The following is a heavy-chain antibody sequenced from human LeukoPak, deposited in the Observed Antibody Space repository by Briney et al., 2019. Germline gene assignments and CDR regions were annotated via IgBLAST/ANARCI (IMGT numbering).Heavy chain of an antibody. CDR3: ASRDSSGWYGAEYFQH. D-gene: IGHD6-19*01. CDR2: IYHSGST. J-gene: IGHJ1*01. CDR1: GGSITRYY. V-gene: IGHV4-4*08. Sequence: KPPETMSLTCTVSGGSITRYYWSWIRQPPGKGLEWIGYIYHSGSTNYNPSLMSRVTISVDTSKNQFSLKLSSVTAADTAVYYCASRDSSGWYGAEYFQHWGQGTLVSV.